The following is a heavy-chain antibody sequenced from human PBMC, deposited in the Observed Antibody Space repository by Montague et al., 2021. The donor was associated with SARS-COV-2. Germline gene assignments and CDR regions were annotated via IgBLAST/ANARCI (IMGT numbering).Heavy chain of an antibody. CDR1: GDSVSSNSAA. CDR2: TYYRSKWYN. D-gene: IGHD3-10*01. J-gene: IGHJ6*02. Sequence: CAISGDSVSSNSAAWNWIRQSPSRGLEWLGRTYYRSKWYNDYAVSVKSRITINPDTSKNQFSLQLNSVTPEDTAVYYCARGLWFGELLYYYYYYGMDVWGQGTTVTCSS. CDR3: ARGLWFGELLYYYYYYGMDV. V-gene: IGHV6-1*01.